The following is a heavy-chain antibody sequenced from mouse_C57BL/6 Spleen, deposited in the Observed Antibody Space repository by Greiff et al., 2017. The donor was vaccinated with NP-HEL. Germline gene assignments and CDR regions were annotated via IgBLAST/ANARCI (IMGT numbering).Heavy chain of an antibody. Sequence: VQLQQSGAELVRPGASVKLSCTASGFNIKDDYMHWVKQRPEQGLEWIGWIDPENGDTEYASKVQGKATITADTSSNTAYLQLSSLTSEDTAVYYCTTGYDKEFAYWGQGTLVTVSA. D-gene: IGHD2-2*01. CDR1: GFNIKDDY. CDR3: TTGYDKEFAY. V-gene: IGHV14-4*01. CDR2: IDPENGDT. J-gene: IGHJ3*01.